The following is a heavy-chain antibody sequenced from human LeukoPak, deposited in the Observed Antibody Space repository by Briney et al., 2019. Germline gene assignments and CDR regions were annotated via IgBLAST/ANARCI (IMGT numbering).Heavy chain of an antibody. CDR3: AKAADQYYYSYFYYMDV. V-gene: IGHV3-30*18. D-gene: IGHD2/OR15-2a*01. J-gene: IGHJ6*03. Sequence: GGSLRLSCAASGFTFSSYGRHWVRQAPGKGLEWVAVISYDGGSKDYADSVKGRFTISRDNSKNTLYLQMNSLTVEDTAVDYCAKAADQYYYSYFYYMDVWGKGTTVTVSS. CDR2: ISYDGGSK. CDR1: GFTFSSYG.